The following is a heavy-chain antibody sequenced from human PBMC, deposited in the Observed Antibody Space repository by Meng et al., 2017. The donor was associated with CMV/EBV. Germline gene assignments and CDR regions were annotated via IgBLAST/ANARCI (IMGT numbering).Heavy chain of an antibody. CDR2: IYYSGST. V-gene: IGHV4-59*12. CDR1: GGSISSYY. CDR3: ARDSSGYGLGY. J-gene: IGHJ4*02. Sequence: GSLRLSCTVSGGSISSYYWSWIRQPPGKGLEWIGYIYYSGSTYYNPSLKSRVTISVDTSKNQFSLKLSSVTAADTAVYYCARDSSGYGLGYWGQGTLVTVSS. D-gene: IGHD3-22*01.